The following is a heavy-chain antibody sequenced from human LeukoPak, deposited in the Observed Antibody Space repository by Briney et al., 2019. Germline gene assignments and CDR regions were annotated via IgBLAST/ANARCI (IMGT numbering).Heavy chain of an antibody. CDR3: ARGYYYDSSGYYQGYFDY. D-gene: IGHD3-22*01. CDR2: IKQDGSEK. Sequence: PGGSLRLSCAASGFTFSSYWMSWVRQAPGKGLEWVANIKQDGSEKYYVDSVKGRFTISRDNAKNSLYLRMNSLRAEDTAVYYCARGYYYDSSGYYQGYFDYWGQGTLVTVSS. CDR1: GFTFSSYW. J-gene: IGHJ4*02. V-gene: IGHV3-7*01.